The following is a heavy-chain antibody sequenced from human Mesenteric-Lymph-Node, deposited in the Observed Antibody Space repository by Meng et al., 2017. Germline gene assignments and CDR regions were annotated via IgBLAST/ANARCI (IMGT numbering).Heavy chain of an antibody. V-gene: IGHV1-18*01. J-gene: IGHJ4*02. CDR3: ARQGYCLGDNCYAPPDY. CDR2: ISTNKGYT. CDR1: GYTFNSYG. D-gene: IGHD2-15*01. Sequence: ASVKVFCKTSGYTFNSYGISWVRQAPGQGLEWMGWISTNKGYTKYPQKLQGRVTMTTDASTSTAYMELRSLRSDDTALYYCARQGYCLGDNCYAPPDYWGQGTLVTVSS.